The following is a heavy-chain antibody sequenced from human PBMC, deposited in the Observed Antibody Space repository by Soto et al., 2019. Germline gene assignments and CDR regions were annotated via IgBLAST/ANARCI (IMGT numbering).Heavy chain of an antibody. V-gene: IGHV1-69*02. CDR2: IIPILGIA. D-gene: IGHD2-15*01. J-gene: IGHJ6*03. CDR3: ARVTLHCSGGSCYSSYYYYMDV. Sequence: QVQLVQSGAEVKKPGSSVMVSCKASGGTFSSYTISWVRQAPGQGLEWMGRIIPILGIANYAQKFQGRVTITADKSTSTAYMELSSLRSEDTAVYYCARVTLHCSGGSCYSSYYYYMDVWGKGTTVTVSS. CDR1: GGTFSSYT.